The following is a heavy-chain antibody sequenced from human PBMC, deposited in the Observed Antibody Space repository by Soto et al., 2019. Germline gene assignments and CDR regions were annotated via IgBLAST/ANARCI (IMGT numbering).Heavy chain of an antibody. V-gene: IGHV3-23*01. CDR3: AKALQAYYYDSSGYYAPFDY. J-gene: IGHJ4*02. CDR2: ISGSGGST. Sequence: PGGSLRLSCAASGFTFSSYAMSWVRQAPGKGLEWVSAISGSGGSTYYADSVKGRFTISRDNSKNTLYLQMNSLRAEDTAVYYCAKALQAYYYDSSGYYAPFDYWGQGTLVTVSS. D-gene: IGHD3-22*01. CDR1: GFTFSSYA.